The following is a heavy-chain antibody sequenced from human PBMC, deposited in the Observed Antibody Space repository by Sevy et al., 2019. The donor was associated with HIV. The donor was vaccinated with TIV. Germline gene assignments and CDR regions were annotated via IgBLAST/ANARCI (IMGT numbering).Heavy chain of an antibody. CDR3: AKADIVVVPAATDPPYYYGMDV. V-gene: IGHV3-23*01. J-gene: IGHJ6*02. CDR2: ISGSGGST. Sequence: GGSLRLSCAASGFTFSSYAMSWVRQAPGKGLEWVSAISGSGGSTYYADSVKGRFTISRDNSKNTLYRQMNSLRAEDTAVYYCAKADIVVVPAATDPPYYYGMDVWGQGTTVTVSS. CDR1: GFTFSSYA. D-gene: IGHD2-2*01.